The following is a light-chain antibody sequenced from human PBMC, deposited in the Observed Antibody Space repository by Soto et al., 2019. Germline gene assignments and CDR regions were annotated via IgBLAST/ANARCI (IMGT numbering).Light chain of an antibody. CDR2: EGS. Sequence: QSALTQPASVSGSPGQSITISCTGTSSDVGSYNLVSWYQQHPGKAPKLMIYEGSKRPPGVSNRFSGSKSGNTASLTISGLQAEDEADYYCCSYAGSSTMVVFGGGTKVTVL. V-gene: IGLV2-23*01. J-gene: IGLJ2*01. CDR3: CSYAGSSTMVV. CDR1: SSDVGSYNL.